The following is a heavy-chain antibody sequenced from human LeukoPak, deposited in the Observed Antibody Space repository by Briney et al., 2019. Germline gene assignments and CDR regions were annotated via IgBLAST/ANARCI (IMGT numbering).Heavy chain of an antibody. V-gene: IGHV4-39*02. D-gene: IGHD2-15*01. CDR2: MYDSGST. J-gene: IGHJ5*02. CDR1: GGPIGSISYY. CDR3: ATNLGYCSGGSCYRSWFDP. Sequence: SETLSLTWTGSGGPIGSISYYWGWIRQPPGKGLEWIGGMYDSGSTYYNPSLKSRVTISVDTSKNHFSLKLSSVTAADTAVYYCATNLGYCSGGSCYRSWFDPWGQGTLVTVSS.